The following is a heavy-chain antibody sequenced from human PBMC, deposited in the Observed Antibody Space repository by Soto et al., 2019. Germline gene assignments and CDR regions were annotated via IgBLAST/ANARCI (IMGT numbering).Heavy chain of an antibody. J-gene: IGHJ5*02. CDR1: GFTFSSYG. V-gene: IGHV3-30*18. CDR3: AKELLWCGECPVRHGFDP. Sequence: QVQLVESGGGVVKPGRSLRLSCAASGFTFSSYGMHWVRQAPGKGLEWVAVISYDGSNKYYADSVKGRFTISRDNSKNTLYLHMNSLRAEDTAVYYCAKELLWCGECPVRHGFDPWGQGTLVTVSS. D-gene: IGHD3-10*01. CDR2: ISYDGSNK.